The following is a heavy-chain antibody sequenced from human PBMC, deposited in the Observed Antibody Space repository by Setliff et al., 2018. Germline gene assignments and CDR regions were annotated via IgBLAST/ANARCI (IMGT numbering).Heavy chain of an antibody. Sequence: PSETLSLTCAAYGGTFSDYYWTWIRQPPGKGLEWIGEINHSGSTNYNPSLKSRVTVSIDTSKNHFSLKLSSVTAADTAVYYCARGFLRYDSGTYYIYWGQGTLVTVSS. CDR2: INHSGST. D-gene: IGHD3-10*01. CDR1: GGTFSDYY. CDR3: ARGFLRYDSGTYYIY. J-gene: IGHJ4*02. V-gene: IGHV4-34*01.